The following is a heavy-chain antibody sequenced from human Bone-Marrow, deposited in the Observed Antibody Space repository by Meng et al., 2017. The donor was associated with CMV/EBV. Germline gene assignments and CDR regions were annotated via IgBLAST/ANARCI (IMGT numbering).Heavy chain of an antibody. D-gene: IGHD1-26*01. CDR3: ARLKWEPSTYYFDY. CDR2: INPSGGST. CDR1: GYTFTSYY. Sequence: ASVKVSCKASGYTFTSYYMHWVRQAPGQGLEWMGIINPSGGSTSYAQKFQGRVTMTRDTSKNQFSLKLSSVTAADTAVYYCARLKWEPSTYYFDYWGQGTLVTVSS. J-gene: IGHJ4*02. V-gene: IGHV1-46*01.